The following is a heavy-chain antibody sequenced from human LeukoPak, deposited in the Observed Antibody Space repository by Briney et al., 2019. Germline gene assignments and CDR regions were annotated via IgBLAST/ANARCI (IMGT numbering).Heavy chain of an antibody. V-gene: IGHV4-39*01. Sequence: SETLSLTCTVSGGSISSSSYYWGWIRQPPGKGLEWIGSIYYSGSTYYNPSLKSRVTISVDTSKNQFSLKLSSVTAADTAVYYCATWAIAAAREPYFDYWGQGTLVTVSS. CDR2: IYYSGST. CDR1: GGSISSSSYY. CDR3: ATWAIAAAREPYFDY. J-gene: IGHJ4*02. D-gene: IGHD6-13*01.